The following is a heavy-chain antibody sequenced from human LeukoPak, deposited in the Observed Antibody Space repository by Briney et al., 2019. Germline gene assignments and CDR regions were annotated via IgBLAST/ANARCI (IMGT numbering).Heavy chain of an antibody. D-gene: IGHD3-3*01. CDR3: ARDDYDFWSGYRVAGAFDI. Sequence: GGSLRLSCAASGFTFSSYSMHWVRQAPGKGLEWVSYISSSSSTIYYADSVKGRFTISRDNAKNSLYLQMNSLREEDTAVYYCARDDYDFWSGYRVAGAFDIWGQGTMVTVSS. CDR1: GFTFSSYS. J-gene: IGHJ3*02. CDR2: ISSSSSTI. V-gene: IGHV3-48*02.